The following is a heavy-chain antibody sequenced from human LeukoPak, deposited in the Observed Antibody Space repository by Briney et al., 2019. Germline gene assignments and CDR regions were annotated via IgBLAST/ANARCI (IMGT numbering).Heavy chain of an antibody. CDR2: INHSGST. J-gene: IGHJ4*02. D-gene: IGHD2-2*01. CDR3: ARARSTSCYFDY. V-gene: IGHV4-39*07. CDR1: GGSISSSRYY. Sequence: SETLSLTCTVSGGSISSSRYYWSWIRQPPGKGLEWIGEINHSGSTNYNPSLKSRVTISVDTSKNQFSLKLSSVTAADTAVYYCARARSTSCYFDYWGQGTLVTVSS.